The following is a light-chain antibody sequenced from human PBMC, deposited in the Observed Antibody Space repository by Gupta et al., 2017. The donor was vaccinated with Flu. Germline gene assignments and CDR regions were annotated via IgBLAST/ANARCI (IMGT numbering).Light chain of an antibody. CDR3: SSHAGRVTWV. V-gene: IGLV2-11*02. Sequence: QSAPTQHRSVSGTPGRSVTSHCSGTSSDVGGYNRVSWYQKRPGKAPKLILYDVTERPSGVPDRFSGSKSGNTASLTISGLHCDDEADYYCSSHAGRVTWVFGTGTTVTVL. J-gene: IGLJ1*01. CDR2: DVT. CDR1: SSDVGGYNR.